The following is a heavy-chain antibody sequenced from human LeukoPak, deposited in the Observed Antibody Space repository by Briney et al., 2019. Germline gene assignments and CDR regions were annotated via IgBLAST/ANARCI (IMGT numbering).Heavy chain of an antibody. Sequence: SETLSLTCTVSGGSISTDYWTWIRQPPGKGLEWIGYIYYSGSTNCNPSLKSRVTISVDTSKNQFSLKLTSLTAADTAVYYCAKGGKGFPLGLRFDSWGQGTLVSVSS. CDR2: IYYSGST. CDR3: AKGGKGFPLGLRFDS. J-gene: IGHJ4*02. D-gene: IGHD2-21*01. V-gene: IGHV4-59*01. CDR1: GGSISTDY.